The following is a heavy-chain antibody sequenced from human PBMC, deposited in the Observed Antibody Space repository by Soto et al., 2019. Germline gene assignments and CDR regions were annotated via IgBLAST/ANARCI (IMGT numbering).Heavy chain of an antibody. J-gene: IGHJ4*02. V-gene: IGHV3-23*01. CDR1: GFTFSSYA. CDR2: ISGSGGST. Sequence: PGGSLRLSCAASGFTFSSYAMSWVRQAPGKGLEWVSAISGSGGSTYYADSVKGRFTISRDNSKNTLYLQMNSLRAEDTAVYYCAKDPLYRSSWHGYYFDYWGQGTLVTVSS. CDR3: AKDPLYRSSWHGYYFDY. D-gene: IGHD6-13*01.